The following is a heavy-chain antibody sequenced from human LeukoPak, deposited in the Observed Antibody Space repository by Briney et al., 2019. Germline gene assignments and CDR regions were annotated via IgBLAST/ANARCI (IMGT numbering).Heavy chain of an antibody. D-gene: IGHD1-26*01. J-gene: IGHJ5*02. CDR1: GGSIGSYY. V-gene: IGHV4-38-2*02. CDR3: ARSVFGGGSYSFDP. Sequence: SETLSLTCTVSGGSIGSYYWGWIRQPPGKGLEWIGSIYHSGSTYYNPSLKSRVTISVDTSKNQFSLKLSSVTAADTAVYYCARSVFGGGSYSFDPWGQGTLVTVSS. CDR2: IYHSGST.